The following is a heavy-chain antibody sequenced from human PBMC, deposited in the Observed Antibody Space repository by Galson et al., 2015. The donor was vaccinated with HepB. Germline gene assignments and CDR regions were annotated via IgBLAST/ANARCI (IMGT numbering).Heavy chain of an antibody. CDR2: IIPIFGTA. CDR1: GGTFSSYA. Sequence: SVKVSCKASGGTFSSYAISWVRQAPGQGLERMGGIIPIFGTANYAQKFQGRVTITADKSTSTAYMELSSLRSEDTAVYYCARDPYGGDYNWFDPWGQGTLVTVSS. J-gene: IGHJ5*02. CDR3: ARDPYGGDYNWFDP. D-gene: IGHD2-21*01. V-gene: IGHV1-69*06.